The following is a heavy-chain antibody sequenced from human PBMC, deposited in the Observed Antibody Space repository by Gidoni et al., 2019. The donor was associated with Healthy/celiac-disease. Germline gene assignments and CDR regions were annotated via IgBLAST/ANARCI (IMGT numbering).Heavy chain of an antibody. D-gene: IGHD6-19*01. Sequence: EVQLVESGGGLVQPGGSLRISCAASGFTFSSYDMHWVRQATGKGLEWVSAIGTAGDTYYPGSVKGRFTISRENAKNSLYLQMNSLRAGDTAVYYCARDMSGGSSGLDYWGQGTLVTVSS. CDR3: ARDMSGGSSGLDY. V-gene: IGHV3-13*01. CDR1: GFTFSSYD. CDR2: IGTAGDT. J-gene: IGHJ4*02.